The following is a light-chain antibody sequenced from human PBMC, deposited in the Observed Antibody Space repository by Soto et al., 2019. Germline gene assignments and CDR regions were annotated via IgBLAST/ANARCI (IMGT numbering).Light chain of an antibody. CDR3: HQHNAWPLT. CDR2: GGF. CDR1: QTLRNK. V-gene: IGKV3-15*01. J-gene: IGKJ3*01. Sequence: IVLTQSPGTLSVSPGERVILSCRASQTLRNKLAWYQQKPGQAPRLLIYGGFTRATGIPARFSGSWSGTDFTLTTNSPQSEDFAIYYCHQHNAWPLTFGPGTKLDLK.